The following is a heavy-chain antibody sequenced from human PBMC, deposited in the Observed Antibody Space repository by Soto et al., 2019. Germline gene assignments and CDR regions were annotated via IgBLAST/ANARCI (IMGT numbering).Heavy chain of an antibody. D-gene: IGHD1-26*01. J-gene: IGHJ3*02. Sequence: GGSLRLSCAASGFTVSSNYMSWVRQAPGKGLEWVSVIYSGGSTYYADSVKGRFTISRDNSKNTPYLQMNSLRAEDTAVYYCQASDVGNNTPGTNNAFDIWSKGTRVTFPS. CDR3: QASDVGNNTPGTNNAFDI. CDR2: IYSGGST. V-gene: IGHV3-53*01. CDR1: GFTVSSNY.